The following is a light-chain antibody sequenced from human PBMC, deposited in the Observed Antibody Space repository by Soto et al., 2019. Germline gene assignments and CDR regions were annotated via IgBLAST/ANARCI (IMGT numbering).Light chain of an antibody. Sequence: DVQMTQSPSTLSASVGDRVTITCRASQSISSWLAWYQQQPGTAPKLLIYKASTLQSGVPSRFSGSGSGTEFTLTISRLHPDDFATYYCQQYSENWTFGQGTKVEIK. J-gene: IGKJ1*01. V-gene: IGKV1-5*03. CDR2: KAS. CDR3: QQYSENWT. CDR1: QSISSW.